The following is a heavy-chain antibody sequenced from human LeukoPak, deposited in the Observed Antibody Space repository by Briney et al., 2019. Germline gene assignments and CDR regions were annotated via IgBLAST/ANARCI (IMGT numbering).Heavy chain of an antibody. Sequence: SETLSLTCTVSGGSISSYYWSWIRQPPGKGLEWIGYIYYSGSTNYNPSLKSRVTISVDTSNNQFSLKLSSVTAADTAVYYCASGWRGYSYGYMKYWGQGTLVTVSS. V-gene: IGHV4-59*01. CDR3: ASGWRGYSYGYMKY. D-gene: IGHD5-18*01. CDR2: IYYSGST. CDR1: GGSISSYY. J-gene: IGHJ4*02.